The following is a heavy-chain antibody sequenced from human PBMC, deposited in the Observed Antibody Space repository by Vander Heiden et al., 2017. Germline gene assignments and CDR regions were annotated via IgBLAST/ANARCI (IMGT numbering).Heavy chain of an antibody. V-gene: IGHV3-23*01. Sequence: EVQLLESGGGLVQPGGSLRLSWAASGFTFGGSAMSWVRQAPGEGLEWVSAISGSGGSTYYADSVKGRFTISRDNSKNTLYLQMNSLRAEDTAVYYCANIVGDFWSGYFDYWGQGTLVTVSS. CDR2: ISGSGGST. CDR3: ANIVGDFWSGYFDY. CDR1: GFTFGGSA. D-gene: IGHD3-3*01. J-gene: IGHJ4*02.